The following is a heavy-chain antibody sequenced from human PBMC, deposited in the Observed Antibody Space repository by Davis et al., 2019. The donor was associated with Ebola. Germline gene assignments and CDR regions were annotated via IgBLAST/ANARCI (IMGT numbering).Heavy chain of an antibody. CDR2: ISSSGAST. J-gene: IGHJ3*01. CDR3: AKEMRGLGAFDL. Sequence: GESLKISCAASGFAFTTYAMSWVRQAPGKGLEWVASISSSGASTYYADSVKGRFTISRDTSKNTLYLQMNSLRADDTAVYFCAKEMRGLGAFDLWGQGTLVTVAS. D-gene: IGHD3-16*01. V-gene: IGHV3-23*01. CDR1: GFAFTTYA.